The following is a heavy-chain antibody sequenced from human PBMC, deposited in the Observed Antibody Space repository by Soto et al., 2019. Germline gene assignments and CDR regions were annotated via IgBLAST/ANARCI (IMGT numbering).Heavy chain of an antibody. CDR3: ALRDRGSYGYRY. Sequence: EVQLLESGGGLVQPGGSLRLSCAASGFTFSSYAMSWVRQAPGKGLEWVSSISACGVSTYYADSVKGRFTISRDNSKNTLYLQMNSLRGEDTAVYYCALRDRGSYGYRYWGQGTLVTVSS. CDR2: ISACGVST. CDR1: GFTFSSYA. V-gene: IGHV3-23*01. D-gene: IGHD5-18*01. J-gene: IGHJ4*02.